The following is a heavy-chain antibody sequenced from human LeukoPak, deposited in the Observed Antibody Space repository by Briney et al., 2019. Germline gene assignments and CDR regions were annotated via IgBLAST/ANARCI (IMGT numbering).Heavy chain of an antibody. Sequence: GESLKISCQGSGYSFSNYWIGWARQMPGKGLEWMGMIFPSDYDTRYGPSFQGQVTISADKSISTAYLQWSSLKASDTAMYYCARKTDNSFDYWGQGTLVTVSS. CDR3: ARKTDNSFDY. J-gene: IGHJ4*02. CDR2: IFPSDYDT. V-gene: IGHV5-51*01. CDR1: GYSFSNYW.